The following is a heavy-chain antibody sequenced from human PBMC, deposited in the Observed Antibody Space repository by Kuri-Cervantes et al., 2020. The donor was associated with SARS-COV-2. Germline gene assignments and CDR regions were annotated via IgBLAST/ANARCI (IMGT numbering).Heavy chain of an antibody. Sequence: SETLSLTCTVSGGSSSSYYWSWIRQPPGKGLEWIGYIYYGGSTNYNPSPKSRVTISVDTSKNQSPLKLSSVTAADTAVYYCARGGGYQLLSDDAFDIWGQGTMVTVSS. CDR1: GGSSSSYY. D-gene: IGHD2-2*01. J-gene: IGHJ3*02. CDR3: ARGGGYQLLSDDAFDI. V-gene: IGHV4-59*12. CDR2: IYYGGST.